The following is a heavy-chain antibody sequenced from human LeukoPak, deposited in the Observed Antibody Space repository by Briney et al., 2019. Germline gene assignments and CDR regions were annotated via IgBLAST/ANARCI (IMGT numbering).Heavy chain of an antibody. V-gene: IGHV3-11*04. J-gene: IGHJ4*02. CDR1: GFTFSDNC. D-gene: IGHD6-19*01. CDR3: ASLAAGAPFDY. Sequence: PGGSLRLSCAASGFTFSDNCMSWIRQAPGKGLEWVSYISSSGGTIHYADSVKGRFTISRDNAKNSLYLQMNSLRAEDTAVYYCASLAAGAPFDYWGQGTLVTVSS. CDR2: ISSSGGTI.